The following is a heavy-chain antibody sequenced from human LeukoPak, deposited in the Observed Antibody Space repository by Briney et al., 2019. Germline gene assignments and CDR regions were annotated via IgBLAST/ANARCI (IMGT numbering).Heavy chain of an antibody. CDR2: ISYDGSNK. CDR1: GFTFSSYA. CDR3: ARDSDDITMIVVVTAVMDV. J-gene: IGHJ6*04. V-gene: IGHV3-30*04. D-gene: IGHD3-22*01. Sequence: PGGSLRLSCAASGFTFSSYAMHWVRQAPGKGLEWVAVISYDGSNKYYADSVKGRFTISRDNSKNTLYLQMNSLRAEDTAVYYCARDSDDITMIVVVTAVMDVWGKGTTVTVSS.